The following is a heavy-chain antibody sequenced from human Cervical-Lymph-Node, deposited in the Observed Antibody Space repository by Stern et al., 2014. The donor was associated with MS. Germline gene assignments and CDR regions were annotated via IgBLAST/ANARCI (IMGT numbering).Heavy chain of an antibody. CDR2: VSKDGNNE. V-gene: IGHV3-30*04. CDR3: ASGYYDSSGYYYRGPDY. J-gene: IGHJ4*02. D-gene: IGHD3-22*01. CDR1: GSAFSIYA. Sequence: MQLVESGGAVVQPGRSLRLSCAASGSAFSIYAMHWVRQAPGKGLEWVAVVSKDGNNEYYGDSVKGRFTVSRDNSKNTLYLQMNSLRVEDTAVYFCASGYYDSSGYYYRGPDYWGQGTLVTVSS.